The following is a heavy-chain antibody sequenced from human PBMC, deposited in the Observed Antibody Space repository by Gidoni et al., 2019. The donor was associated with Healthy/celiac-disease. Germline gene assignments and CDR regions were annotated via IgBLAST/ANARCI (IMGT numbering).Heavy chain of an antibody. J-gene: IGHJ4*02. CDR2: IYSGGST. Sequence: EVQLVESGGGLIQPGGSLRLSCPASGFTVSSNYMSWVRQAPGKGLEWVSVIYSGGSTYYADSVKGRFTISRDNSKNTLYLQMNSLRAEDTAVYYCARDGGYSSGWFDYWGQGTLVTVSS. D-gene: IGHD6-19*01. CDR3: ARDGGYSSGWFDY. CDR1: GFTVSSNY. V-gene: IGHV3-53*01.